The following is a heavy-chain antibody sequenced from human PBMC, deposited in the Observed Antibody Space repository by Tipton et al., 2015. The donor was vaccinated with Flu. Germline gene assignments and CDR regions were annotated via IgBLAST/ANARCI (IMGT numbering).Heavy chain of an antibody. CDR2: ISYSGNT. V-gene: IGHV4-59*01. Sequence: TLSLTCTVSGGSISTYYWSWIRQPPGEGLEWIGYISYSGNTNYNPSLKSRVTISVDTSKNQISLKLTSVTAADTAVYYCARGPHLAARVAPRVQGTLVTASS. D-gene: IGHD6-6*01. CDR3: ARGPHLAARVAP. J-gene: IGHJ4*01. CDR1: GGSISTYY.